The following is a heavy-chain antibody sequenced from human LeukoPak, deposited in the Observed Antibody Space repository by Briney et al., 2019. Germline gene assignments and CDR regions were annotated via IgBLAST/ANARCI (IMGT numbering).Heavy chain of an antibody. D-gene: IGHD4-23*01. CDR2: IRYDGSNK. Sequence: GGSLRLSCAASGFTFSSYGIHWVRQAPGKGLEWVAFIRYDGSNKYYADSVKGRFTISRDNSKNTLYLQMNSLRAEDTAVHYCAKDAGGNAAYYFDYWGQGTLVTVSS. CDR3: AKDAGGNAAYYFDY. J-gene: IGHJ4*02. V-gene: IGHV3-30*02. CDR1: GFTFSSYG.